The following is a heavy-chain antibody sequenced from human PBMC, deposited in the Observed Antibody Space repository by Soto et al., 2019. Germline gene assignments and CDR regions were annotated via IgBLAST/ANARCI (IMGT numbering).Heavy chain of an antibody. J-gene: IGHJ6*02. CDR3: AKDKLLWSGKGAYYYYGMDV. CDR1: GFTFSSYG. V-gene: IGHV3-30*18. Sequence: GGSLRLSCAASGFTFSSYGMHWVRQAPGKGLEWVAVISYDGSNKYYADSVKGRFTISRDNSKNTLYLQMNSLRAEDTAVYYCAKDKLLWSGKGAYYYYGMDVWGQGTTVTVSS. D-gene: IGHD3-10*01. CDR2: ISYDGSNK.